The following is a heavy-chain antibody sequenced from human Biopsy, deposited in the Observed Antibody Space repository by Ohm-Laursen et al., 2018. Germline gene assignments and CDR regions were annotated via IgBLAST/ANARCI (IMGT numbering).Heavy chain of an antibody. V-gene: IGHV3-23*01. CDR3: AKGRSGGTGYGNWFDP. CDR2: VTGSGKST. Sequence: SLRLSCAASGFTFSGYAMSWVRQGPEKGLEWVSVVTGSGKSTYYTDSVKGRFSISRDNSKNTLYLQMNSLRVEDTAVYYCAKGRSGGTGYGNWFDPWGQGTLVIVSS. CDR1: GFTFSGYA. J-gene: IGHJ5*02. D-gene: IGHD5-12*01.